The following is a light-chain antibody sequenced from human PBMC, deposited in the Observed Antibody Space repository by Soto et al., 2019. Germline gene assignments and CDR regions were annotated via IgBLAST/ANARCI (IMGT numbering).Light chain of an antibody. J-gene: IGLJ1*01. CDR3: SSYAGSNNYV. CDR1: SSDVGGYNY. V-gene: IGLV2-8*01. Sequence: QSVLTQPPSASGSPGQSVTISCTGTSSDVGGYNYVSWYQQHPGKAPKLMIYEVSKRPSGVPDRFSGSKSGNTASLTVSGLQDEDEAAYQCSSYAGSNNYVFGTGTKVTVL. CDR2: EVS.